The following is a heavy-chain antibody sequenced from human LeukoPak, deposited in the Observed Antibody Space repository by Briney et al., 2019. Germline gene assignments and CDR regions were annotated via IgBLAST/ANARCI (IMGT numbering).Heavy chain of an antibody. D-gene: IGHD2-15*01. V-gene: IGHV3-23*01. J-gene: IGHJ2*01. CDR3: ARDAVVVSASPSYWYFDL. CDR1: GFTFSNFV. CDR2: ISDSGGTI. Sequence: PGGSLRLSCTASGFTFSNFVMSWVRQAPGKGLEWVSSISDSGGTIYHTDSVKGRFTTSRDNSKKTLYLQMNSLRAEDTAVYYCARDAVVVSASPSYWYFDLWGRGTLVTVSS.